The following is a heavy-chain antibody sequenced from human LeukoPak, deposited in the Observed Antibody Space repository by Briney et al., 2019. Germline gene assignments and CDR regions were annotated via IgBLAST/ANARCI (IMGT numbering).Heavy chain of an antibody. CDR2: INTNTGNP. J-gene: IGHJ4*02. Sequence: ASVKVSCKASGYTFTSYDINWVRQAPGQGLEWMGWINTNTGNPTYAQGFTGRFVFSLDTSVSTAYLQISSLKAEDTAVYYCAREFDIVATLEDYWGQGTLVTVSS. D-gene: IGHD5-12*01. CDR3: AREFDIVATLEDY. V-gene: IGHV7-4-1*02. CDR1: GYTFTSYD.